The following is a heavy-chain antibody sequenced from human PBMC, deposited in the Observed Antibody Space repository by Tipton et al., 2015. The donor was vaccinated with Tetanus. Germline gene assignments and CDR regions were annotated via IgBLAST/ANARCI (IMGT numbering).Heavy chain of an antibody. Sequence: VQLVQSGGGLVKPGGSLRLSCAASGFAFSSYSMNWVRQAPGKGLEWVSSISPRATYRYYADSVKGRFTISRDDAKNSLFLQMNSLRVEDTAVYFCARGMAEASNCGGDCYSDYWGQGTLVTVSS. J-gene: IGHJ4*02. CDR3: ARGMAEASNCGGDCYSDY. CDR1: GFAFSSYS. V-gene: IGHV3-21*01. D-gene: IGHD2-21*02. CDR2: ISPRATYR.